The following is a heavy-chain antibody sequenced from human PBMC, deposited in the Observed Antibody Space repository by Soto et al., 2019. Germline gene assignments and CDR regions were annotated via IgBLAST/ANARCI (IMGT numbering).Heavy chain of an antibody. Sequence: PSETLSLTCAVYGGSFSGYYWSWIRQPPGKGLEWIGEINHSGSTNYNPSLKSRVTISVDTSKNQFSLKLSSVTAADTAVYYCARGLAYYDFWSGSSWFDPWGQGTLVTVSS. V-gene: IGHV4-34*01. D-gene: IGHD3-3*01. J-gene: IGHJ5*02. CDR3: ARGLAYYDFWSGSSWFDP. CDR1: GGSFSGYY. CDR2: INHSGST.